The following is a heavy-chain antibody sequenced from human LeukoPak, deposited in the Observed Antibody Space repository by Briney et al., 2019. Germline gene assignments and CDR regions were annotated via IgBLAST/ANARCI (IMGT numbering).Heavy chain of an antibody. D-gene: IGHD3-9*01. CDR2: INHSGST. V-gene: IGHV4-34*01. Sequence: PGGSLRLSCAASGFTFSSYSMNWVRQPPGKGLEWIGEINHSGSTNYNPSLKSRVTISVDTSKNQFSLKLSSVTAADTAVYYCARRRTGYYSYFQHWGQGTLVTVSS. J-gene: IGHJ1*01. CDR1: GFTFSSYS. CDR3: ARRRTGYYSYFQH.